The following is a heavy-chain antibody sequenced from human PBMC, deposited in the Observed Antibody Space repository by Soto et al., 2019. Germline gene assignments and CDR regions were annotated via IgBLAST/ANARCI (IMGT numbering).Heavy chain of an antibody. CDR1: GFTFSSYS. D-gene: IGHD2-15*01. CDR2: ISFAGNNK. Sequence: QVQLVESGGGVVQPGRSLRLSCAVSGFTFSSYSMHWVRQDPDMGLEWVAFISFAGNNKYYADSVKGRFTISRDNSNNMLYLEMNSLRPDDTAVDYCARDRQKALVVVAATGGFDYWGQGTPVTVSS. J-gene: IGHJ4*02. CDR3: ARDRQKALVVVAATGGFDY. V-gene: IGHV3-30*04.